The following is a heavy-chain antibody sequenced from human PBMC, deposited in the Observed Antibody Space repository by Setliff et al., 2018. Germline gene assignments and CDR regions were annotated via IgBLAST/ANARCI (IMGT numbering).Heavy chain of an antibody. D-gene: IGHD3-16*01. CDR2: ISGYNGNT. CDR3: SRFGLYYEAVYGGGDYYYYGMDV. Sequence: ASVKVSCKASGYAFTSYGFSWVRQAPGQGLEWMGWISGYNGNTNYAQKVQGRVTMTTDTSTGTIYMELRSLRADDAVVYYCSRFGLYYEAVYGGGDYYYYGMDVWGQGTTVTVSS. CDR1: GYAFTSYG. V-gene: IGHV1-18*01. J-gene: IGHJ6*02.